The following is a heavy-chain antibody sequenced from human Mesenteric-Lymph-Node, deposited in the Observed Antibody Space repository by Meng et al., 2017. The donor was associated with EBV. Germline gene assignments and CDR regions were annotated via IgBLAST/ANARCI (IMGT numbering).Heavy chain of an antibody. Sequence: LVQSGGGVKKPGPSVIVSCKASGYSFSNYYIYGVRQAPGQGLEWMGIIDPSGGSASYAQKFQGRVTVTRDTSTTTAYMEVSSLRSEDTAVYFCARHPYDDSNAYSLDYWGQGTLVTVAS. CDR2: IDPSGGSA. CDR1: GYSFSNYY. J-gene: IGHJ4*02. CDR3: ARHPYDDSNAYSLDY. D-gene: IGHD5-18*01. V-gene: IGHV1-46*01.